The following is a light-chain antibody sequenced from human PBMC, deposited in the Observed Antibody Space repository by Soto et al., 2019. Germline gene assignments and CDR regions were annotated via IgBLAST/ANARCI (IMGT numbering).Light chain of an antibody. Sequence: QSVLTQPPSASGTPGQRVTISCSGSSSNIGSNYVYWYQQLPGTAPKLLIYRNNQRPSGVPDRFSGSKSGTSASLAISGLRSEDGVIYYCEAWDDGSWVWGGG. CDR2: RNN. J-gene: IGLJ3*02. CDR3: EAWDDGSWV. V-gene: IGLV1-47*01. CDR1: SSNIGSNY.